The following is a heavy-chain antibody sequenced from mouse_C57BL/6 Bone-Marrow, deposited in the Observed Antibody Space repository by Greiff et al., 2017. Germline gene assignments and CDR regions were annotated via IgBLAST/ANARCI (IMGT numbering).Heavy chain of an antibody. Sequence: VQLQQSGPELVKPGASVKISCKASGYTFTDYYMNWVKQSHGKSLEWIGDINPNNGGTSYNQKFKGKATLTVDKSSSTAYMELRSLTSEDSAVYYCARGSMVTTPYYARDYWGQGTSVTVSS. J-gene: IGHJ4*01. CDR3: ARGSMVTTPYYARDY. V-gene: IGHV1-26*01. CDR1: GYTFTDYY. CDR2: INPNNGGT. D-gene: IGHD2-2*01.